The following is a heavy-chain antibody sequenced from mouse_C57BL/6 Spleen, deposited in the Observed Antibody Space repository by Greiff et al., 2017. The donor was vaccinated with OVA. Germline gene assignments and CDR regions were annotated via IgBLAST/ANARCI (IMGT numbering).Heavy chain of an antibody. J-gene: IGHJ3*01. V-gene: IGHV1-82*01. CDR1: GYAFSSSW. D-gene: IGHD4-1*01. CDR3: ARSGGMGWDPWFAD. CDR2: IYPGDGDT. Sequence: QVQLKESGPELVKPGASVKISCKASGYAFSSSWMNWVKQRPGKGLEWIGRIYPGDGDTNYNGKFQGKATLTAATSSSTAYMQLSSLTSEDSAVYFGARSGGMGWDPWFADWGQGTLVTVSA.